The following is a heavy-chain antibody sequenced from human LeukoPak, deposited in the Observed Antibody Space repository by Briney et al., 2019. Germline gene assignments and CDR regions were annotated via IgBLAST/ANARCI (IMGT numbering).Heavy chain of an antibody. CDR2: IIPIFGTA. D-gene: IGHD2-2*01. J-gene: IGHJ4*02. CDR1: GGTFSSYA. CDR3: ARERGCSSTSCTYCFDY. Sequence: SVKVSFKASGGTFSSYAISWVRQAPGQGLEWMGGIIPIFGTANYAQKFQGRVTLTADKSTSTAYMELSSLRSEDTAVYYCARERGCSSTSCTYCFDYWGRGSLVTVS. V-gene: IGHV1-69*06.